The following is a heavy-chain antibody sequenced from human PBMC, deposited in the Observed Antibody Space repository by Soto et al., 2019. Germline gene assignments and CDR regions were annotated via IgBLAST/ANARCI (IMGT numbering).Heavy chain of an antibody. J-gene: IGHJ4*02. CDR2: IIPIFGTA. CDR3: ARAYDSSGYYSFY. V-gene: IGHV1-69*01. Sequence: QVQLVQSGAEVKKPGSSVKVSCKASGGTFSSYAISWVRQAPGQGLEWMGGIIPIFGTANYAQKFQGRVTITADEATSTADMELSSLRSEDTAVYYCARAYDSSGYYSFYWGQGTLVTVSS. D-gene: IGHD3-22*01. CDR1: GGTFSSYA.